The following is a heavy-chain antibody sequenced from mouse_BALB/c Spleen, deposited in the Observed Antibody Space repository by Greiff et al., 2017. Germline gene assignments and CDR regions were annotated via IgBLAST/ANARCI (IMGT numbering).Heavy chain of an antibody. D-gene: IGHD2-4*01. CDR1: GFTFSSYA. Sequence: DVKLVESGGGLVKPGGSLKLSCAASGFTFSSYAMSWVRQTPEKRLEWVASISSGGSTYYPDSVKGRFTISRDNARNILYLQMSSLRSEDTAMYYCARGGIDYEYDRFAYWGQGTLVTVSA. V-gene: IGHV5-6-5*01. CDR3: ARGGIDYEYDRFAY. CDR2: ISSGGST. J-gene: IGHJ3*01.